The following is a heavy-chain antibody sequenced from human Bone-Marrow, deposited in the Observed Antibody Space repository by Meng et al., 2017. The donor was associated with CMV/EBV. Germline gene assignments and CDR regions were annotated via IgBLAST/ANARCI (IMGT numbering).Heavy chain of an antibody. J-gene: IGHJ3*02. Sequence: AASGFPFSNSAMHWVRQAPGKGLQWVALIWYDGSNEYYADSVQGRFSISRDNSKNTLYLQMNSLRAEDTAVYYCARDTNQQLDAFDIWGQGTMVTVSS. CDR3: ARDTNQQLDAFDI. CDR1: GFPFSNSA. D-gene: IGHD6-13*01. V-gene: IGHV3-33*01. CDR2: IWYDGSNE.